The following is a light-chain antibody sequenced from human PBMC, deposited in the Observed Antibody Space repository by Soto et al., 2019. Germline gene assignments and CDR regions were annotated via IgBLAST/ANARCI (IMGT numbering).Light chain of an antibody. V-gene: IGLV1-47*02. Sequence: QSVLTQPPSASGTPGQRVTISCSGSRPSIGSNHVYWYQQLPGMAPKLLIYTNNQRPSGVPDRFSASKSGTSASLAISGLRSEDEADYYCQSYDSSLSEGVFGGGTKLTVL. CDR2: TNN. J-gene: IGLJ2*01. CDR1: RPSIGSNH. CDR3: QSYDSSLSEGV.